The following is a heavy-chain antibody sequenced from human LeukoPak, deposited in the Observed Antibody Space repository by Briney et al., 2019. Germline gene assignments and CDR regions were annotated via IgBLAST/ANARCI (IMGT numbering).Heavy chain of an antibody. CDR2: VFHSGSA. CDR3: SRFKMVRGVIIPYGLDV. Sequence: PSGTLSLTCAVSGGSLSSSHWWTWVRQPPGKGLEWIGEVFHSGSANYNPSLQSRVTISVDKSKNQFSLKLSSVTAADTAVYYCSRFKMVRGVIIPYGLDVWGQGTTVTVSS. D-gene: IGHD3-10*01. V-gene: IGHV4-4*02. J-gene: IGHJ6*02. CDR1: GGSLSSSHW.